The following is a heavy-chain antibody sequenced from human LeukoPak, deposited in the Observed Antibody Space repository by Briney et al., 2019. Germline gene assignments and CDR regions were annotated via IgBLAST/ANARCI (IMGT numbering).Heavy chain of an antibody. J-gene: IGHJ4*02. CDR3: ARGQPWYYYDSSGYYYYY. Sequence: SETLSLTCAVYGGSFSGYYWSWIRQPPGKGLEWIGEINHSGSTNYNPSLKSRVTISVDTSKNQFSLKLSSVTAADTAVYYYARGQPWYYYDSSGYYYYYWGQGTLVTVSS. V-gene: IGHV4-34*01. CDR1: GGSFSGYY. D-gene: IGHD3-22*01. CDR2: INHSGST.